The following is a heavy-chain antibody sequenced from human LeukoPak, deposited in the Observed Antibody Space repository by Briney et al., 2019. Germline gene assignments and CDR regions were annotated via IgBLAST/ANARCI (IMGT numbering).Heavy chain of an antibody. V-gene: IGHV4-59*01. CDR2: IYYSGST. CDR1: GGSISSYY. CDR3: ARSVEGYCSGGSCYSYYYYMDV. Sequence: PSETLSLTCSVSGGSISSYYWSWIRQPPGKGLEWIGYIYYSGSTNYNPSLKSRVTISVDTSKNQFSLKLSSVTAADTAVYYCARSVEGYCSGGSCYSYYYYMDVWGKGTTVTVSS. D-gene: IGHD2-15*01. J-gene: IGHJ6*03.